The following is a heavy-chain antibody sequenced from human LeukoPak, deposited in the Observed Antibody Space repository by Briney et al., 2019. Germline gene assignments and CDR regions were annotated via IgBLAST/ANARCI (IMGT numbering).Heavy chain of an antibody. Sequence: GGSLRLSCAASGSTFDDYAMHWVRQAPGKGLEWVSGISWNSGSIGYADSVKGRFTISRDNAKNSLYLQMNSLRAEDTALYYCAKDTSSGWSSVYYGMDVWGQGTTVTVSS. J-gene: IGHJ6*02. V-gene: IGHV3-9*01. CDR3: AKDTSSGWSSVYYGMDV. CDR1: GSTFDDYA. CDR2: ISWNSGSI. D-gene: IGHD6-19*01.